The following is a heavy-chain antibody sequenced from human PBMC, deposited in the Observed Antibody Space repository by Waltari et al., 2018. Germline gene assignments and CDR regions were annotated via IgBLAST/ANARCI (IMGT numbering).Heavy chain of an antibody. CDR3: ARGVDILTAEDAFDI. J-gene: IGHJ3*02. V-gene: IGHV4-34*01. D-gene: IGHD3-9*01. CDR2: INHSRSP. Sequence: QVQLQQWGAGLLKPSETLSLTCAVYGGSFSGYYWSWIRQPPGKGLEWIGEINHSRSPNYHPSLKSRVTRSVDTSQNQFSLKLSSVTAADTAVYYCARGVDILTAEDAFDIWGQGTMVTVSS. CDR1: GGSFSGYY.